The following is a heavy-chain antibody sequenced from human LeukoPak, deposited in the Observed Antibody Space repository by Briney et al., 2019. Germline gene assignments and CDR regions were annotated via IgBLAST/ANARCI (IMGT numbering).Heavy chain of an antibody. J-gene: IGHJ4*02. CDR2: INPNSDDT. D-gene: IGHD1-20*01. CDR3: ARGGKRLTVDYFDY. V-gene: IGHV1-2*06. Sequence: GASVKVSCKASGSTFTGYYMHWVRQAPGQGREWMGRINPNSDDTNYARKFQGRVTMTRDTSISTVYMELSRLRSDDTAVYYCARGGKRLTVDYFDYWGQGTLVTVSS. CDR1: GSTFTGYY.